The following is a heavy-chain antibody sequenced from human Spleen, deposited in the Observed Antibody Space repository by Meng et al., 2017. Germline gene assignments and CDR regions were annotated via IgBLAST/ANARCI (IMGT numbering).Heavy chain of an antibody. D-gene: IGHD7-27*01. V-gene: IGHV3-11*01. CDR2: IGASGGVK. CDR1: GFTFSNAG. CDR3: ARVWGSLFYFYGLDV. J-gene: IGHJ6*02. Sequence: GESLKISCAASGFTFSNAGMSWVRQAPGKGLEWVAYIGASGGVKYYADSVKGRFTITRDNGQDSLYLQMSSLRADDTAVDYCARVWGSLFYFYGLDVWGQGTTVTVSS.